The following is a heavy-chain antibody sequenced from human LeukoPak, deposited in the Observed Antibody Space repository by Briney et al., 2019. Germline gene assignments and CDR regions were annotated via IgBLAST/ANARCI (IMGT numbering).Heavy chain of an antibody. V-gene: IGHV1-69*01. Sequence: EASVKVSCKASGGTFSSYAISWVRQAPGQGLEWMGGIIPIFGTANYAQKFQGRVTITADESTSTAYMELSSLRSEDTAVYYCSITGTKGSLDYWGQGTLVTVSS. D-gene: IGHD1-7*01. J-gene: IGHJ4*02. CDR2: IIPIFGTA. CDR1: GGTFSSYA. CDR3: SITGTKGSLDY.